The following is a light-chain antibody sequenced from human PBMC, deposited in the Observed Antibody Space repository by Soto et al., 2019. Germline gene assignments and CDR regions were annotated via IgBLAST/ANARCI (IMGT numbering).Light chain of an antibody. Sequence: NFMLTQPHSVSESSGKTVTISCTRSSGSIASNYVQWYQQRPGSAPTTVIYEDNQRPSGVPDRFSGSIDSSSNSASLTISGLKTEDEADYYCQSYDSSALVFGGGTKLTVL. CDR1: SGSIASNY. CDR3: QSYDSSALV. CDR2: EDN. J-gene: IGLJ3*02. V-gene: IGLV6-57*03.